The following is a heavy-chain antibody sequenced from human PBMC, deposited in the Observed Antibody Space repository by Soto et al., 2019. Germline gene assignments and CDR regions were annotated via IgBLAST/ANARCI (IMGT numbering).Heavy chain of an antibody. J-gene: IGHJ6*02. V-gene: IGHV3-21*01. CDR1: GFTFSSYS. D-gene: IGHD3-16*02. CDR2: ISSSSSYI. CDR3: ARDPRPRLPIVSYYYYGMDV. Sequence: GGSLRLSCAASGFTFSSYSMNWVRQAPGKGLEWVSSISSSSSYIYYADSVKGRFTISRDNAKNSLYLQMNSLRAEDTAVYYCARDPRPRLPIVSYYYYGMDVWGQGTTVTAP.